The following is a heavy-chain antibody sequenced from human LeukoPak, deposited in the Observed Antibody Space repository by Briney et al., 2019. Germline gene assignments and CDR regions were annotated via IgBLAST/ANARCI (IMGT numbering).Heavy chain of an antibody. CDR3: ARSPGGSRVDY. V-gene: IGHV4-4*02. CDR1: GGSISSSNW. J-gene: IGHJ4*02. Sequence: PSPTLSLTRAVSGGSISSSNWWTWVRQPPGKGLECLEEIYHSRSTNYNPSLKSRVTISVDKSKNQFSLKLSFVTAADTTVYYCARSPGGSRVDYWGQGTLVTVSS. CDR2: IYHSRST. D-gene: IGHD2-15*01.